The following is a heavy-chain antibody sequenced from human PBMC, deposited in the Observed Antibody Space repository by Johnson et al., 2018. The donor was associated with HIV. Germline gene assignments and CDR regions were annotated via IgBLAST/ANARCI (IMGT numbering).Heavy chain of an antibody. CDR2: IYSGGST. D-gene: IGHD3-9*01. V-gene: IGHV3-66*03. CDR1: GFTVSSNY. Sequence: VQLVESGGGLIQPGGSLRLSCAASGFTVSSNYMSWVRQAPGKGLEWVSVIYSGGSTYYVDSVKARFTISRDDARNTLYLQMNSLRVEDTALYYCARDGDDGDEADDTKGDAFDVLGQGTMVIVSS. J-gene: IGHJ3*01. CDR3: ARDGDDGDEADDTKGDAFDV.